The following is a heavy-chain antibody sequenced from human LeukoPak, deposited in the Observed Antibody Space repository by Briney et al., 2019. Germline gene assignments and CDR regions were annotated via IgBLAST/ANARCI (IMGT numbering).Heavy chain of an antibody. CDR1: GYTLTELS. Sequence: GASVKVSCKVSGYTLTELSVHWVRQAPGKGLEWMGGFDPEDGETIYAQKFQGRVTMTEDTSTDTAYMELSSLRSEDTAVYYCATGLTIFGVVNQYYFDYWGQGTLVTVSS. J-gene: IGHJ4*02. V-gene: IGHV1-24*01. CDR3: ATGLTIFGVVNQYYFDY. D-gene: IGHD3-3*01. CDR2: FDPEDGET.